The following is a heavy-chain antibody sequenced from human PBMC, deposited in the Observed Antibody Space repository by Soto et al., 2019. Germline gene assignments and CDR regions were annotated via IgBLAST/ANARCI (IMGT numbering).Heavy chain of an antibody. J-gene: IGHJ3*02. CDR1: GFTFTNSA. Sequence: SVKVSCKASGFTFTNSAVQWVRQARGQRLEWIGWIVVGSGNTNYAQKFQERVTITRDMSTSTAYMELSSLRSEDTAVYYCAAGKDITGADDSFDSWGQGTMVTVSS. V-gene: IGHV1-58*01. CDR3: AAGKDITGADDSFDS. CDR2: IVVGSGNT. D-gene: IGHD2-15*01.